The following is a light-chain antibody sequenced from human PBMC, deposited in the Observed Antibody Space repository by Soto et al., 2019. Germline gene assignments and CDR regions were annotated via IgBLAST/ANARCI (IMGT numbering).Light chain of an antibody. CDR2: GAS. J-gene: IGKJ2*01. CDR3: QQYGSSPVT. Sequence: EIVLTQSPGTLSLSPGERATLSCRASQSVSSSYLAWYQQKPGQAPRLLIYGASSRATGIPDRFSGSGSGTDLTLTISRLEPEDFAVYYCQQYGSSPVTFGQGTKLEIK. V-gene: IGKV3-20*01. CDR1: QSVSSSY.